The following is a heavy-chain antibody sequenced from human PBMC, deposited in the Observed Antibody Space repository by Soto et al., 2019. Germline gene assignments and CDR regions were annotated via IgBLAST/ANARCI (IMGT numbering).Heavy chain of an antibody. D-gene: IGHD1-26*01. CDR1: GYTFRNYG. J-gene: IGHJ4*02. CDR3: ARDRQWEPLLY. Sequence: QVQLVQSGSEVKKPGASVRVTCKASGYTFRNYGISWVREAPGQGPEWMGWVSAYNRNSNYAQKSEDRVIMTADTATSTAYLELRGLRSDDTAIYYCARDRQWEPLLYWGQGTLVTVSS. CDR2: VSAYNRNS. V-gene: IGHV1-18*01.